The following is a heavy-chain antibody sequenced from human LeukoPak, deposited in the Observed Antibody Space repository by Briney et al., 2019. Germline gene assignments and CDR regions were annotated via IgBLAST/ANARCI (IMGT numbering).Heavy chain of an antibody. CDR2: IYYSGST. Sequence: PSETLSLTCTVSGVSISSSSYYWGWIRQPPGKGLEWIGSIYYSGSTYYNPSLKSRVTISVDTSKNQFSLKLSSVTAADTAVYYCARQNSRLGDCYDYWGQGTLVTVSS. D-gene: IGHD2-21*01. V-gene: IGHV4-39*01. J-gene: IGHJ4*02. CDR1: GVSISSSSYY. CDR3: ARQNSRLGDCYDY.